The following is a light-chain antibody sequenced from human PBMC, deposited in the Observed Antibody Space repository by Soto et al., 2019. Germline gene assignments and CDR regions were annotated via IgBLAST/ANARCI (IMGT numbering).Light chain of an antibody. CDR2: EVS. CDR1: GSYNF. V-gene: IGLV2-23*02. Sequence: QSALNQAASVSGSPGQSITISCTVGSYNFVSWYQQHPGKAPKVLIYEVSKRPSGVSDRFSGSKSGNTASLTISGLQAEDEADYYCCSDAGRSTYVFGTGTKVTVL. J-gene: IGLJ1*01. CDR3: CSDAGRSTYV.